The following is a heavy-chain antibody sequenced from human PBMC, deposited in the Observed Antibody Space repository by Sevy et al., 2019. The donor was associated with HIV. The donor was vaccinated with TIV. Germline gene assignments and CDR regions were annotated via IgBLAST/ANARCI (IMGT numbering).Heavy chain of an antibody. CDR1: GFSFSSYE. J-gene: IGHJ4*02. D-gene: IGHD4-17*01. CDR3: ARELPPSATTVAHFDC. Sequence: GSLRLSCAASGFSFSSYEMNWVRQAPGKGLEWLSYISNSGSSVYYSDSVRGRFTISRDNARNSLYLQMNSLRAEDTAVYYCARELPPSATTVAHFDCWGQGTLVTVSS. CDR2: ISNSGSSV. V-gene: IGHV3-48*03.